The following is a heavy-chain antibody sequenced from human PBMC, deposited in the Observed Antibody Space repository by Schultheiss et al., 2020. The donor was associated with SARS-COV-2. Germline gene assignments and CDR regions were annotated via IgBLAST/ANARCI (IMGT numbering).Heavy chain of an antibody. CDR1: AFNFSSYA. CDR2: IGGSGGRT. Sequence: GESLKISCVASAFNFSSYAMSWVRQAPGKGLEWVSAIGGSGGRTFYADSVRGRLTISRDNSKNMLYLQMNNLRADDTAVYYCAKDLLEVGPTNYFYGMDVWGQGTAVTVSS. J-gene: IGHJ6*02. CDR3: AKDLLEVGPTNYFYGMDV. D-gene: IGHD1-1*01. V-gene: IGHV3-23*01.